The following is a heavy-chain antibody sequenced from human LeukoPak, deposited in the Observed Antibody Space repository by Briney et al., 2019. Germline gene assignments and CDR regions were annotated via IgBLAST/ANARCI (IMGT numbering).Heavy chain of an antibody. CDR2: IYTSGRT. Sequence: SETLSLTCTVSGGSISYYYWNWIRQPAGKGLEWIGRIYTSGRTYYNPSLKSRVSMSVDTSKNQFSLKLSSVTAADTAVYYCARVTGYMTEDYFDYWGQGTLITVSS. D-gene: IGHD6-13*01. CDR1: GGSISYYY. J-gene: IGHJ4*02. CDR3: ARVTGYMTEDYFDY. V-gene: IGHV4-4*07.